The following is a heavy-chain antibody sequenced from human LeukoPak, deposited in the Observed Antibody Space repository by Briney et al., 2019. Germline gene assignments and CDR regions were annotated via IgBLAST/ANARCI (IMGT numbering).Heavy chain of an antibody. CDR1: GFTFSSYS. CDR3: AREGPISGIRAFDI. V-gene: IGHV3-21*01. Sequence: PGGSLRLSCAASGFTFSSYSMNWVRQAPGKGLEWVSSISSSSSYIYYADSVKGRFTISRDNAKNSLYLQMNSLRAEDTAVYYCAREGPISGIRAFDIWGQGTMVTVS. CDR2: ISSSSSYI. J-gene: IGHJ3*02. D-gene: IGHD1-26*01.